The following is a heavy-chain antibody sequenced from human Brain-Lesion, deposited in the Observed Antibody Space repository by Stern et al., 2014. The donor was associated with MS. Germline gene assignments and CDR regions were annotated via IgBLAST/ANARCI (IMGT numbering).Heavy chain of an antibody. CDR2: SDHSGST. CDR3: ARFPASRPHVFDS. V-gene: IGHV4-4*02. J-gene: IGHJ4*02. D-gene: IGHD6-13*01. CDR1: GGSISSSNW. Sequence: VQLVQSGPGLVKPSGTLSLTCAVSGGSISSSNWWSWVRQSPGKGLEWIGESDHSGSTIYNPSLQSRVPVSADKSKNRLPLNLRSVTAADTAVYFCARFPASRPHVFDSWGQGTLVTVSS.